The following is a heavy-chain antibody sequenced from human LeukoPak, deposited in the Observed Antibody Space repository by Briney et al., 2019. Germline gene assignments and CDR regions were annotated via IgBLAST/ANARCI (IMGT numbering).Heavy chain of an antibody. CDR2: IYCSGST. CDR3: ARLRRDSSSWTYYFDY. J-gene: IGHJ4*02. D-gene: IGHD6-13*01. CDR1: GGSISSYY. V-gene: IGHV4-59*08. Sequence: SETLSLTCTVSGGSISSYYWSWMRQPPRKGLEWIGYIYCSGSTNYNPSLKSRVTISVDTSKNQFSLKLSSVTAADTAVYYCARLRRDSSSWTYYFDYWGQGTLVTVSS.